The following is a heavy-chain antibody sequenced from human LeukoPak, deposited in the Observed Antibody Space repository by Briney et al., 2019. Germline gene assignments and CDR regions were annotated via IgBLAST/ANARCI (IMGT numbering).Heavy chain of an antibody. CDR1: GGSISSSSYY. V-gene: IGHV4-39*07. Sequence: SETLSLTCTVSGGSISSSSYYWGWIRQPPGKGLEWIGSIYYSGSTYYNPSLKSRVTISVDTSKNQFSLKLSSVTAVDTAVYYCARGRQDVTMIVVVMTAVSYFLDVGGKGTTVTVS. CDR3: ARGRQDVTMIVVVMTAVSYFLDV. CDR2: IYYSGST. D-gene: IGHD3-22*01. J-gene: IGHJ6*03.